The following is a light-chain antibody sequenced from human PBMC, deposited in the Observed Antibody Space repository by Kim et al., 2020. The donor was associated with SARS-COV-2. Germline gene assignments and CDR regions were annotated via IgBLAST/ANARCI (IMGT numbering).Light chain of an antibody. V-gene: IGKV1-17*01. CDR2: GAS. CDR1: QDIRND. CDR3: QQHNTYPST. J-gene: IGKJ5*01. Sequence: ASVGDRVTITCRVSQDIRNDLGWYQQNPGRAPKRLIYGASSLQRGVPSRFSGSGSGTEFTLTISSLQPEDFATYYCQQHNTYPSTFGQGTRLEIK.